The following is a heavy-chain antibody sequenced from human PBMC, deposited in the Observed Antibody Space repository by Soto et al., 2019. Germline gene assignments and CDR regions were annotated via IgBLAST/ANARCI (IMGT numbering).Heavy chain of an antibody. D-gene: IGHD3-9*01. V-gene: IGHV3-49*04. J-gene: IGHJ3*02. CDR2: IRSKAYGGTT. Sequence: PGGSLRLSCAASGFTFSNAWMSWVRQAPGKGLEWVGSIRSKAYGGTTEYAASVKGRFTISRDDSKSIAYLQMNSLKTEDTAVYYCTRGDWLSPEFMRSPKIVDIWGQGTMVTVSS. CDR3: TRGDWLSPEFMRSPKIVDI. CDR1: GFTFSNAW.